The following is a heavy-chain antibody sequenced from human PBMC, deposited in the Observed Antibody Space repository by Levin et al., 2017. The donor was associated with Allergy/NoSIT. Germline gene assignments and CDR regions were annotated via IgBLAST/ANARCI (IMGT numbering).Heavy chain of an antibody. Sequence: QTLSLPCTFSGFSLRTSGMCVSWIRQPPGKALEWLARIDWDDDKYYSTSLKTRLTISKDTSKNQVVLTMTNMDPVDTATYYCARATTVTRDFDYWGQGTLVTVSS. V-gene: IGHV2-70*11. J-gene: IGHJ4*02. D-gene: IGHD4-17*01. CDR1: GFSLRTSGMC. CDR3: ARATTVTRDFDY. CDR2: IDWDDDK.